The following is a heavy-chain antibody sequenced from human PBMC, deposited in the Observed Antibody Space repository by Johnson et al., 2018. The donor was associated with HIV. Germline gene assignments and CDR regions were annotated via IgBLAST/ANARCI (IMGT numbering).Heavy chain of an antibody. V-gene: IGHV3-15*01. J-gene: IGHJ3*02. CDR2: IKSKTDGGTT. CDR1: GFTFSNAW. CDR3: TTGRPSSASFDI. Sequence: VQLVESGGGLVKPGGSLRLSCVASGFTFSNAWMSWVRQAPGKGLEWVGRIKSKTDGGTTDYAAPVKGRFTISRDDSKNTLYLQMNSLKTEDSAVYYCTTGRPSSASFDIWGQGTMVTVSS.